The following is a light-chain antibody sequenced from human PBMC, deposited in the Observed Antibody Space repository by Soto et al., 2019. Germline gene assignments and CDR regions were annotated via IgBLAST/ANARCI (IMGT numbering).Light chain of an antibody. V-gene: IGKV3-15*01. CDR3: HQYNQWLTWT. J-gene: IGKJ1*01. CDR2: SAS. Sequence: EIVMAQSPATLSVSPGQRATLSCRASQSVSSKLAWYQQRPGQAPRLLIYSASTRATGIPARFSGSGSGTEFTLTISSLQSEDFAVYYCHQYNQWLTWTFGQGTKVDI. CDR1: QSVSSK.